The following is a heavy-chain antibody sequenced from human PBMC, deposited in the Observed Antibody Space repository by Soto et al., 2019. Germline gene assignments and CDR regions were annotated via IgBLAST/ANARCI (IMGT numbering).Heavy chain of an antibody. Sequence: QVQLVQSGAEVKKPGASVTVSCKASGYTFTSYGISWVRQAPGQGLEWMGWISAYNGNTNYAQKLQGRVTMTTDTSTSTAYMELRSLRSDDTAVYYCARADVAVAGTSVYYYYGMDFWGQGTTVTVSS. V-gene: IGHV1-18*04. CDR1: GYTFTSYG. CDR2: ISAYNGNT. D-gene: IGHD6-19*01. CDR3: ARADVAVAGTSVYYYYGMDF. J-gene: IGHJ6*02.